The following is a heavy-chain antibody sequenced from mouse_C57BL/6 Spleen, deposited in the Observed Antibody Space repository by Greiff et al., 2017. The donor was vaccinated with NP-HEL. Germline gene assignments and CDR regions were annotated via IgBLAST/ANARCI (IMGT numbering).Heavy chain of an antibody. CDR1: GFSFNTYA. V-gene: IGHV10-1*01. J-gene: IGHJ2*01. CDR2: IRSKSNNYAT. CDR3: VKGSYPGNYFDY. D-gene: IGHD3-3*01. Sequence: EVQLVESGGGLVQPKGSLKLSCAASGFSFNTYAMNWVRQAPGKGLEWVARIRSKSNNYATYYADSVKDRFTISRDDSESMLYLQMNNLKTEDTAMYYCVKGSYPGNYFDYWGQGTTLTVSS.